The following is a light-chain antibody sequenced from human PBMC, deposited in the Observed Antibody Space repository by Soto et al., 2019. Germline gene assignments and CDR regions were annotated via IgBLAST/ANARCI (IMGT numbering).Light chain of an antibody. CDR1: QSVLYSSNTKNS. CDR2: WAS. V-gene: IGKV4-1*01. Sequence: DVVMTQSPDSLAVSLGERATINCTSSQSVLYSSNTKNSLAWYQQQPGQPPKLLIYWASTRESGVPDRFSGSGSGTDFTLTIVSLQAEDVAVYYCQQYYSIPLTFGGATKVEIK. CDR3: QQYYSIPLT. J-gene: IGKJ4*01.